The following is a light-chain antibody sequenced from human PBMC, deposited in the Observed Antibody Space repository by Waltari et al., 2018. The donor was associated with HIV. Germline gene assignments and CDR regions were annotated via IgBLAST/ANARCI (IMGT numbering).Light chain of an antibody. CDR3: QSYDSSLSGSWV. CDR2: GNN. CDR1: SANSGEGHE. J-gene: IGLJ3*02. V-gene: IGLV1-40*01. Sequence: QSVLTQPPSVSGAPGPRVNFSCPGSSANSGEGHEVNWYQQLPGTAPKLLIYGNNNRPSGVPDRFSGSKSGTSASLAITGLQAEDEADYYCQSYDSSLSGSWVFGGGTKLTVL.